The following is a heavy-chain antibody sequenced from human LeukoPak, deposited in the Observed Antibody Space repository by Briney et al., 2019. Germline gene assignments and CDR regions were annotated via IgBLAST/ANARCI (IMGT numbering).Heavy chain of an antibody. J-gene: IGHJ4*02. CDR1: GFTFSSYG. V-gene: IGHV3-30*02. CDR3: AKGGYYDDSGEFDY. D-gene: IGHD3-22*01. CDR2: IRYDGSNK. Sequence: GGSLRLSCAASGFTFSSYGMHWVRQAPGKGLEWVAFIRYDGSNKYYADSVKGRFTISRDNSKNTVYLQMNSLRAEDTAVYYCAKGGYYDDSGEFDYWGQGTLVTVSS.